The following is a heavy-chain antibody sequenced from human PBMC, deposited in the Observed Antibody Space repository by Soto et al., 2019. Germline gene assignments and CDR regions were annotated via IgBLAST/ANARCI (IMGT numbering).Heavy chain of an antibody. CDR1: GFTFSSYS. CDR3: ARGGTYYDILTGYL. Sequence: EVQLVESGGGLVKPGGSLRLSCAASGFTFSSYSMNWVRQAPGKGLEWVSSISSSSSYIYYADSVKGRFTISRDNAKNSLYLHMNSLRAEDTAVYYCARGGTYYDILTGYLWGQGTLVTVSS. V-gene: IGHV3-21*01. J-gene: IGHJ4*02. CDR2: ISSSSSYI. D-gene: IGHD3-9*01.